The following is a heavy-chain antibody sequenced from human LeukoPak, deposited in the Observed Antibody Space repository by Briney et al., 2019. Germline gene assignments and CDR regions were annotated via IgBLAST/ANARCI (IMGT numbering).Heavy chain of an antibody. D-gene: IGHD5-12*01. CDR2: ISSSGSTI. J-gene: IGHJ6*02. CDR3: AKNRKEGGYRRYDARGVYYYGMDV. CDR1: GFSFSSYE. Sequence: PGGSLRLSCVASGFSFSSYEINWVRQAPGKGLEWVSYISSSGSTIYYADSVKGRFTISRDNAKNSLYLHKRRLRDEDMAVYYYAKNRKEGGYRRYDARGVYYYGMDVWGQGTTVSVSS. V-gene: IGHV3-48*03.